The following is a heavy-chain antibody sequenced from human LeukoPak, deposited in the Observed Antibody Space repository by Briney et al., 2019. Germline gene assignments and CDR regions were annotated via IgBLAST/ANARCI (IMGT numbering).Heavy chain of an antibody. D-gene: IGHD3-10*01. V-gene: IGHV3-11*04. Sequence: PGRSLRLSCAASGFTFSDYYMSWIRRAPGRGLEWVSYISSSGSTIYYADSVKGRFTISRDNAKNSLYLQMNSLRAEDTAVCYCARDRRGLLYGSGSYPDYWGQGTLVTVSS. CDR1: GFTFSDYY. CDR2: ISSSGSTI. CDR3: ARDRRGLLYGSGSYPDY. J-gene: IGHJ4*02.